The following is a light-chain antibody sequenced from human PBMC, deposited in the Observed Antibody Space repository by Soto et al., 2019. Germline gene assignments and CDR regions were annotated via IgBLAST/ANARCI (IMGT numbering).Light chain of an antibody. V-gene: IGKV3-11*01. CDR3: QQRSNWGF. Sequence: EIVLTQSPATLSLSPGERATLSCRASQSVSSYLAWYQQKPGQAPRILIYDASNRATGIPARFSGSGSGTDFTLTISSLEPEDFAVYYCQQRSNWGFFGPGTKVDIK. J-gene: IGKJ3*01. CDR1: QSVSSY. CDR2: DAS.